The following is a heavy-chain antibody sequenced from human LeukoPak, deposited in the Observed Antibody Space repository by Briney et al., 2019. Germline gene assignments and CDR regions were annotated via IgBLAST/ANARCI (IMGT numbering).Heavy chain of an antibody. CDR3: ARGWRFDI. CDR1: GFTVSSNY. CDR2: IKQDGSEK. Sequence: GGSLRLSCAASGFTVSSNYMSWVRQAPGKGLEWVANIKQDGSEKYYVDSVKGRFTISRDNAKNSLYLQMNSLRAEDTAVYYCARGWRFDIWGQGTMVTVSS. D-gene: IGHD2-15*01. V-gene: IGHV3-7*03. J-gene: IGHJ3*02.